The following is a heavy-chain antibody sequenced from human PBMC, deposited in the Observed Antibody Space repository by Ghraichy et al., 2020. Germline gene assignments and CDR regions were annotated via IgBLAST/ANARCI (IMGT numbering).Heavy chain of an antibody. D-gene: IGHD1-26*01. V-gene: IGHV3-7*04. CDR2: IKQDGSEI. CDR1: GFTLSDYW. CDR3: ARASEWVIDY. J-gene: IGHJ4*02. Sequence: GGSLRLSCAASGFTLSDYWMNWVRQAPGKGLEWVAIIKQDGSEIYYVDSVKGRFTISRDNAKNSLHLQMNSLRVDDTAIYYCARASEWVIDYWGQGNLVTVSS.